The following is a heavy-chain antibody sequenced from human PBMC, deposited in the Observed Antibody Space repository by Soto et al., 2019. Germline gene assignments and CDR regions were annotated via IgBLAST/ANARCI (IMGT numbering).Heavy chain of an antibody. D-gene: IGHD6-19*01. CDR1: GGSFSGYY. Sequence: SETLSLTCAVYGGSFSGYYWSWIRQPPGKGLEWIGEINHSGSTNYNPSLKSRVTISVDTSKNQFSLKLSSVTAADTAVYYCVRVFIAVAGMDYFDYWGQGTLVTVSS. CDR2: INHSGST. J-gene: IGHJ4*02. V-gene: IGHV4-34*01. CDR3: VRVFIAVAGMDYFDY.